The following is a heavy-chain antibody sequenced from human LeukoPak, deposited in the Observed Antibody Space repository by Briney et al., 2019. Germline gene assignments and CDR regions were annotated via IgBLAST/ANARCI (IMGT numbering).Heavy chain of an antibody. CDR1: SFTFSSYW. D-gene: IGHD6-19*01. Sequence: GGSLRLSCAASSFTFSSYWMTWVRQAPGKGLEWVANIKEDGSKTFYVDSVKGRFTISRDNAKNSLYLQMNSLGADDTAVYYCARAIAVARFDYWGQGTLVTVSS. V-gene: IGHV3-7*01. J-gene: IGHJ4*02. CDR3: ARAIAVARFDY. CDR2: IKEDGSKT.